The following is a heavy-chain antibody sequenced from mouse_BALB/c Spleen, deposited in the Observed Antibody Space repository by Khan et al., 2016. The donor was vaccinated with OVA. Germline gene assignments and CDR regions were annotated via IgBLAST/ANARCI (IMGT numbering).Heavy chain of an antibody. CDR1: GYTFTRYT. Sequence: VQLQQSGAELARPGASVKMSCTASGYTFTRYTMRWVKQRPGQGLEWLGYISPCSGYTHYNQKFKDKATLTADKSSSTAYMPVSSLTSEDSAVYSCAREGAYYRSDGWFAYWGQGTLVTVSA. D-gene: IGHD2-14*01. J-gene: IGHJ3*01. V-gene: IGHV1-4*01. CDR3: AREGAYYRSDGWFAY. CDR2: ISPCSGYT.